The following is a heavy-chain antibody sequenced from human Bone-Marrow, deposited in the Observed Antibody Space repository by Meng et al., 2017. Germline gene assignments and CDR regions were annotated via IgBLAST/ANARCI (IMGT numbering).Heavy chain of an antibody. V-gene: IGHV4-4*02. CDR2: IYHSGNT. D-gene: IGHD6-13*01. J-gene: IGHJ4*02. CDR3: ARARSSSWSFDY. Sequence: QVQLQESGPGLVKPAGTLSRTCAGSGGAISSSNWWSWGRQPPGKGLEWIGEIYHSGNTNYNPALKSRVAMSVDKSKNQFSLRLSSVTAADTAVYYCARARSSSWSFDYWGQGTLVTVSS. CDR1: GGAISSSNW.